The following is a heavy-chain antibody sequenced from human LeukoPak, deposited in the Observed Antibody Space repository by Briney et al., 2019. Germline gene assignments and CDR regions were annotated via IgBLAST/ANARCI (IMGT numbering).Heavy chain of an antibody. D-gene: IGHD3-9*01. CDR1: GGSISSSSYY. Sequence: SETLSLTCTVSGGSISSSSYYWGWIRQPPGKGLEWIGSIYYSGSTYYNPSLKSRVTISVDTSKNQFSLKLSSVTAADTAVYYCARGARELRYFDWTPQNQAHYYHYMDVWGKGTTVTVSS. V-gene: IGHV4-39*07. CDR3: ARGARELRYFDWTPQNQAHYYHYMDV. CDR2: IYYSGST. J-gene: IGHJ6*03.